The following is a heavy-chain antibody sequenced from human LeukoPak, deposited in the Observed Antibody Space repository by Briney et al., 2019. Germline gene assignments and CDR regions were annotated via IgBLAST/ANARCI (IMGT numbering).Heavy chain of an antibody. D-gene: IGHD3-10*01. CDR2: ISSSSSYI. CDR1: GITVSSNY. V-gene: IGHV3-21*01. CDR3: ARDLGEWVYGFDI. Sequence: PGGSLRLSCAASGITVSSNYMSWVRQAPGKGLEWVSSISSSSSYIYYADPVKGRFTISRDNGKNSLYLQMSSLRVEDTAVYYCARDLGEWVYGFDIWGQGTMVTVSS. J-gene: IGHJ3*02.